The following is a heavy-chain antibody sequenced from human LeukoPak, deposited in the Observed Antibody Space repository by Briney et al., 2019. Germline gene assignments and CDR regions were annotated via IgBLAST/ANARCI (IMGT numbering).Heavy chain of an antibody. CDR1: GGSINTYDSY. CDR2: VSYSGST. J-gene: IGHJ4*02. Sequence: PSETLSLTCTVSGGSINTYDSYWGWIRQPPGKGLEWIGSVSYSGSTYYNPSLKSRLTISVDTSKSQFSLKLSSVTAADTAVYYCAREMFVATDGYFDYWGQGTLVTVSS. CDR3: AREMFVATDGYFDY. V-gene: IGHV4-39*07. D-gene: IGHD5-12*01.